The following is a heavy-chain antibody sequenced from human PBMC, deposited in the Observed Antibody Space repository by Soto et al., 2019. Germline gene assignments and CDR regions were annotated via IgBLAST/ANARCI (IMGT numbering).Heavy chain of an antibody. J-gene: IGHJ4*02. D-gene: IGHD3-22*01. CDR2: IYYSGST. Sequence: LSLTCTVSGGSISSYYWSWIRQPPGKGLEWIAYIYYSGSTEYNPSLKSRVTISVDTSKNQFSLKLSSVTAADTAVYYCARDRRAYYDSSGYYYVLGGFDYWGQGTLVTVSS. CDR3: ARDRRAYYDSSGYYYVLGGFDY. V-gene: IGHV4-59*12. CDR1: GGSISSYY.